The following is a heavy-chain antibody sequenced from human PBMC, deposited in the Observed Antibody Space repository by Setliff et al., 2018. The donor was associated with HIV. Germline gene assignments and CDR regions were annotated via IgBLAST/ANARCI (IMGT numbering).Heavy chain of an antibody. CDR3: ARFCSGGGCPDY. D-gene: IGHD2-15*01. J-gene: IGHJ4*02. V-gene: IGHV4-61*10. CDR1: GGSTTTESYY. Sequence: SETLSLICTVSGGSTTTESYYWIWIRQAAGKGLEHIGHIYYTGSTNYNPSLKSRVTISVDTSKNQFSLKLSSVTAADTAVYYCARFCSGGGCPDYWGQGTLVTVSS. CDR2: IYYTGST.